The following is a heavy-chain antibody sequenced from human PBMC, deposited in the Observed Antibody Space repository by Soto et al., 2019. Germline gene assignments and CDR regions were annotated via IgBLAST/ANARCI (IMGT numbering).Heavy chain of an antibody. Sequence: QVQLVQSGAEVKKPGSSVKVSCKASGGTFSSYAISWVRQAPGQGLEWMGGIIPIFGTANYAQKFQGRVTINADESTSTDYMELSSLRSEDTAVYYCASPPPFGYYYYGMDVWGQGTTVTVSS. CDR3: ASPPPFGYYYYGMDV. CDR2: IIPIFGTA. J-gene: IGHJ6*02. D-gene: IGHD3-16*01. V-gene: IGHV1-69*01. CDR1: GGTFSSYA.